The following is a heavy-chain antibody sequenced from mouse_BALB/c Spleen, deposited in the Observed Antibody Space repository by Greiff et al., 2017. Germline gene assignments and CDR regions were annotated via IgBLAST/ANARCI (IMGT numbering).Heavy chain of an antibody. V-gene: IGHV5-9*03. Sequence: DVHLVESGGGLVKPGGSLKLSCAASGFTFSSYTMSWVRQTPEKRLEWVATISSGGGNTYYPDSVKGRFTISRDNAKNNLYLQMSSLRSEDTALYYCARNYYGSSYFDDWGQGTTLTVSS. J-gene: IGHJ2*01. D-gene: IGHD1-1*01. CDR1: GFTFSSYT. CDR3: ARNYYGSSYFDD. CDR2: ISSGGGNT.